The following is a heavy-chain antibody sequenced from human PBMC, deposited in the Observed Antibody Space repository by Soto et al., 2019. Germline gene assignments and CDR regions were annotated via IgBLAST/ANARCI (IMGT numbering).Heavy chain of an antibody. V-gene: IGHV6-1*01. J-gene: IGHJ4*02. CDR3: ARDIEYSSGWEGPSIFDY. CDR2: TYYRSKWYN. CDR1: GDSVSSNSAA. D-gene: IGHD6-19*01. Sequence: KQSQTLSLTCAISGDSVSSNSAAWNWIRQSPSRGLEWLGRTYYRSKWYNDYAVSVKSRITINPDTSKNQFSLQLNSVTPEDTAVYYCARDIEYSSGWEGPSIFDYWGQGTLVTVSS.